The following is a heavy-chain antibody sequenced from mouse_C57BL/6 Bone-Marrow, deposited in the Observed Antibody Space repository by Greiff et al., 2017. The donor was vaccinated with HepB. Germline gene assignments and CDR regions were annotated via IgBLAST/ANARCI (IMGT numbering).Heavy chain of an antibody. J-gene: IGHJ3*01. V-gene: IGHV1-81*01. CDR1: GYTFTSYG. D-gene: IGHD2-4*01. Sequence: QVQLQQSGAELARPGASVKLSCKASGYTFTSYGISWVKQSTGQGLEWIGEIYPRSGNTYYNEKFKGKATLTADKSSSTAYMELRSLTSEDSAVYFCARSYYDYDIWFAYWGQGTLVTVSA. CDR3: ARSYYDYDIWFAY. CDR2: IYPRSGNT.